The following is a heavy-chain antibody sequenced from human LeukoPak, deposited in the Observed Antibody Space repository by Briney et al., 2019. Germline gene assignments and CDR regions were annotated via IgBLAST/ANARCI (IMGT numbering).Heavy chain of an antibody. CDR2: LSPSGDKP. CDR3: AKDSAWIQFDD. Sequence: SGGSLRLSCVASGLTFSNSAMSWVRRAPGKGLEWVSGLSPSGDKPYYADSVKGRFTISRDNSKNTVYLQMNSLGAEDTAVYFCAKDSAWIQFDDWGQGTLVTVSS. V-gene: IGHV3-23*01. CDR1: GLTFSNSA. J-gene: IGHJ4*02. D-gene: IGHD5-18*01.